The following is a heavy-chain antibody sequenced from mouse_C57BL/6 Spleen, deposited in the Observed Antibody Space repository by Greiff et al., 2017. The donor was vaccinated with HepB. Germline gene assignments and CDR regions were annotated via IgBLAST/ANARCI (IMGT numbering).Heavy chain of an antibody. Sequence: QVQLKQPGAELVKPGASVKLSCKASGYTFTSYWMHWVKQRPGQGLEWIGMIHPNSGSTNYNEKFKSKATLTVDKSSSTAYMQLSSLTSEDSAVYYCARSPGGSYFDYWGQGTTLTVSS. CDR3: ARSPGGSYFDY. CDR1: GYTFTSYW. J-gene: IGHJ2*01. CDR2: IHPNSGST. V-gene: IGHV1-64*01.